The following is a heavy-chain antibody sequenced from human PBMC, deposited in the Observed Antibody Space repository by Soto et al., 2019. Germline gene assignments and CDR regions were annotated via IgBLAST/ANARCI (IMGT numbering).Heavy chain of an antibody. CDR3: ARARGSGSYANFAY. CDR2: INWNGGST. Sequence: EVQLVESGGGVVRPGGSLRLSCAASGFTFDDYGMSWVRQAPGKGLEWVSGINWNGGSTGYTDSVKGRFTISRDNAKNSLYLQMNSLRAEDTALSYCARARGSGSYANFAYWGQGPLVTVSS. D-gene: IGHD3-10*01. V-gene: IGHV3-20*04. J-gene: IGHJ4*02. CDR1: GFTFDDYG.